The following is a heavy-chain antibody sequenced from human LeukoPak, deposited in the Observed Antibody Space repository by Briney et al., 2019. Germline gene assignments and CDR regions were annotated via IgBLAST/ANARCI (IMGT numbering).Heavy chain of an antibody. CDR3: MVESSTSWECY. CDR1: GFTFSRHW. Sequence: GGSLRLSCSASGFTFSRHWMAWVRQAPGKGLEWVANIKEDGSVKQYVDSVKGRFTISRDNDKNSLYLQMNSVRAEDTAVYYCMVESSTSWECYWGQGPLATVS. V-gene: IGHV3-7*01. D-gene: IGHD6-6*01. J-gene: IGHJ4*02. CDR2: IKEDGSVK.